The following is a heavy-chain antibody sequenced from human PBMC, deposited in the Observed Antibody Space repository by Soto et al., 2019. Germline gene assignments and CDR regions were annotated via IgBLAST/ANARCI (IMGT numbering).Heavy chain of an antibody. V-gene: IGHV3-9*01. D-gene: IGHD1-7*01. CDR2: ISRNSGSV. J-gene: IGHJ4*02. Sequence: EVQLVESGGALVQPGRSLRLSCGASGFTFDGFAMHWVRQAPGKGLEWVSGISRNSGSVAYADSVKGRFTISRDNAKNXLYLQMNSLTPEDTALYYCAKDFSDIWDYRRDFDYWGQGTLVTVSS. CDR3: AKDFSDIWDYRRDFDY. CDR1: GFTFDGFA.